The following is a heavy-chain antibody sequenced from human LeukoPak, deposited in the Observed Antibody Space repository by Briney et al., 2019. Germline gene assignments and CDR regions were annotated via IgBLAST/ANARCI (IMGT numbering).Heavy chain of an antibody. CDR2: IRYDGSNK. Sequence: GGSLRLSCAASGFTFSSYGMHWVRQAPGKELEWVAFIRYDGSNKYYADSVKGRFTISRDNSKNTLYLQMNSLRAEDTAVYYCAKDQKKAFDIWGQGTMVTVSS. J-gene: IGHJ3*02. V-gene: IGHV3-30*02. CDR3: AKDQKKAFDI. CDR1: GFTFSSYG.